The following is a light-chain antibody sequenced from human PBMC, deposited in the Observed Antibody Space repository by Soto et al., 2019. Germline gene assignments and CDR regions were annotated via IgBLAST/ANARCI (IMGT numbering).Light chain of an antibody. J-gene: IGKJ1*01. CDR2: GES. CDR1: QSVSSS. Sequence: EIVLTQSPGTLSLSPGERATLSCRASQSVSSSFLAWYQQKPGQAPRLLIYGESTRATGISARFSSSGSGTEFTLTITSLQSEDFAIYYCQQYNNWPRTFGQGTKVDIK. V-gene: IGKV3-15*01. CDR3: QQYNNWPRT.